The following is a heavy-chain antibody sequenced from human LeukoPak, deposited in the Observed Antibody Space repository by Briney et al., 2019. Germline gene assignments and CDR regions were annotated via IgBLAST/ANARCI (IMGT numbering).Heavy chain of an antibody. Sequence: SETLSLTRTVSGYSISSGYYWGWIRQPPGKGLEWIGSIYHSGSTYYNPSLKSRVTISVDTSKSQFSLKLSSVTAADTAVYYCASEDLIAAAGSDAFDIWGQGTMVTVSS. D-gene: IGHD6-13*01. CDR1: GYSISSGYY. V-gene: IGHV4-38-2*02. J-gene: IGHJ3*02. CDR2: IYHSGST. CDR3: ASEDLIAAAGSDAFDI.